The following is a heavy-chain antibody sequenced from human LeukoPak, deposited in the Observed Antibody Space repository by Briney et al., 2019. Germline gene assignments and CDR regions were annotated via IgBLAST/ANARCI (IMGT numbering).Heavy chain of an antibody. CDR3: SKDDCGGDCPKTD. CDR1: GYTFTSYG. CDR2: ISAYNGNT. Sequence: GASVKVSCKASGYTFTSYGISWVRQAPGQGLEWMGWISAYNGNTNYAQKLQGRVTMTTDTSTSTAYMELRSLRADDTALYFCSKDDCGGDCPKTDWGQGTLVTVSS. V-gene: IGHV1-18*01. J-gene: IGHJ4*02. D-gene: IGHD2-21*02.